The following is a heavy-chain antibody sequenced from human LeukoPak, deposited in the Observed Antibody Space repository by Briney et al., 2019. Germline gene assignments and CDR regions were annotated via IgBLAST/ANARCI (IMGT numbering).Heavy chain of an antibody. CDR1: GFTFSSYG. CDR3: AKESADYGDYFDY. D-gene: IGHD4-17*01. V-gene: IGHV3-30*18. Sequence: GGSLRLSCAASGFTFSSYGMHWVRQAPGKGLEWVAVISYDGSNKYYADSVKGRFTISRDNSKNTLYLQMNSLRAEDTAVYYCAKESADYGDYFDYWGQGTLVTVSS. J-gene: IGHJ4*02. CDR2: ISYDGSNK.